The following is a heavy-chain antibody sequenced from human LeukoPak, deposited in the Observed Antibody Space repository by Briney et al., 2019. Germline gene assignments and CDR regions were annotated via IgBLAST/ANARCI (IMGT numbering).Heavy chain of an antibody. CDR1: GGTLSSYA. Sequence: ASVKVFCKASGGTLSSYAISWVRQAPGQGLEWMGRIIPIFGKANYAQTLQGGVTVTTDVSPRTVYMDLRSLRYGDTAVYYCARGRAVAGPGDYWGQGTLVTVSS. V-gene: IGHV1-69*05. J-gene: IGHJ4*02. CDR2: IIPIFGKA. D-gene: IGHD6-19*01. CDR3: ARGRAVAGPGDY.